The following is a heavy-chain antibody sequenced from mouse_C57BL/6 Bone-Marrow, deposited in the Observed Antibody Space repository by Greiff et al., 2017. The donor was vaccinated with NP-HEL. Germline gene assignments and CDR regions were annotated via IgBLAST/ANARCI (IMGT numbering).Heavy chain of an antibody. CDR3: AKSTMITYYAMDY. D-gene: IGHD2-4*01. CDR1: GFSLTSYG. V-gene: IGHV2-5*01. CDR2: IWRGGST. J-gene: IGHJ4*01. Sequence: VKLMESGPGLVQPSQSLSITCTVSGFSLTSYGVHWVRQSPGKGLEWLGVIWRGGSTDYNAAFMSRLSITKDNSKSQVFFKMNSLQADDTAIYYCAKSTMITYYAMDYWGQGTSVTVSS.